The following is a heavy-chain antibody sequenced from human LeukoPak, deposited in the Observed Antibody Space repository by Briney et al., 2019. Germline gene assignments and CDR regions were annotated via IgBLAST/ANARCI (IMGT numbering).Heavy chain of an antibody. CDR1: GFTFSSYP. Sequence: GGSLRLSCAASGFTFSSYPMSWVRQAPGKGLVWVSSINGGGTSTYCADSVKGRFTISRDNSKNTLYLQMNSLRAEDTAVYYCARRSPSAYSSSWFEAYWGQGTLVTVSS. V-gene: IGHV3-23*01. D-gene: IGHD6-13*01. CDR3: ARRSPSAYSSSWFEAY. J-gene: IGHJ4*02. CDR2: INGGGTST.